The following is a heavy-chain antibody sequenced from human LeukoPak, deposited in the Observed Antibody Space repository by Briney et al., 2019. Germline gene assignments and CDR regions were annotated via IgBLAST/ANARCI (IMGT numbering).Heavy chain of an antibody. CDR3: AKDAYYYDSSGYHFGVDY. J-gene: IGHJ4*02. Sequence: GGSLRLSCAASGFTFSSYAMSWVRQAPGKGLEWVAAISGSGGRTYYADSVKSRFTISRDHSKNTLYLQMNSLRAEDTAVYYCAKDAYYYDSSGYHFGVDYWGQGTLVTVSS. CDR2: ISGSGGRT. V-gene: IGHV3-23*01. D-gene: IGHD3-22*01. CDR1: GFTFSSYA.